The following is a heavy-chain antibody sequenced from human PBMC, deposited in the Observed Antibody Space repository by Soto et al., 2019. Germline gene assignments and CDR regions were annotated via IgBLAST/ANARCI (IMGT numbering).Heavy chain of an antibody. CDR2: ISYDGSNK. V-gene: IGHV3-30-3*01. CDR1: GFTFSSYA. D-gene: IGHD4-17*01. J-gene: IGHJ4*02. CDR3: ARDQGDYGEVRGLDY. Sequence: GGSLRLSCAASGFTFSSYAMHWVRQAPGKGLEWVAVISYDGSNKYYADSVKGRFTISRDNSKNTLYLQMNSLRAEDTAVYYCARDQGDYGEVRGLDYWGQGTLVTVSS.